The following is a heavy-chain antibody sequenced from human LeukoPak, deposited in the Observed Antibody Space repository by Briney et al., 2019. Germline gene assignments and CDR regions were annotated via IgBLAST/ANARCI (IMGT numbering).Heavy chain of an antibody. V-gene: IGHV4-59*01. Sequence: SETLSPTCTVSGGSISSYYWSWIRQPPGKGLEWIGYIYYSGSTNYNPSLKSRVTISVDTSKNQFSLKLSSVTAADTAVYYCARDRSRMSGYFDYWGQGTLVTVSS. D-gene: IGHD3-3*01. J-gene: IGHJ4*02. CDR1: GGSISSYY. CDR2: IYYSGST. CDR3: ARDRSRMSGYFDY.